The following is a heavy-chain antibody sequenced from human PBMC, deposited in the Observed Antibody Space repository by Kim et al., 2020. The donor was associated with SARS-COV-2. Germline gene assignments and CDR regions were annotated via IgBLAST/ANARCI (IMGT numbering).Heavy chain of an antibody. D-gene: IGHD5-12*01. Sequence: YYSPSRGSRVTISGDTSKRQFPLKLTSVTAADTAVYDCARGCGATAYYFDYWGRGTLVSVSS. J-gene: IGHJ4*02. V-gene: IGHV4-39*06. CDR3: ARGCGATAYYFDY.